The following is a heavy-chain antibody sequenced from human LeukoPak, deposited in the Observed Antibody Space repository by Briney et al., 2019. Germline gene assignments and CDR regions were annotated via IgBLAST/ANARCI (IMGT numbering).Heavy chain of an antibody. CDR1: GESLSGFY. V-gene: IGHV4-34*10. CDR3: ARVPSSYYGLDV. J-gene: IGHJ6*02. Sequence: PSETLSLTCAVYGESLSGFYWSWIRQPPGKGLEWIGYIYYGGSTNYSPSLKSRLAMSVDTSKNQLSLTLRSVTVADTAMYYCARVPSSYYGLDVWGQGTTVTVSS. CDR2: IYYGGST.